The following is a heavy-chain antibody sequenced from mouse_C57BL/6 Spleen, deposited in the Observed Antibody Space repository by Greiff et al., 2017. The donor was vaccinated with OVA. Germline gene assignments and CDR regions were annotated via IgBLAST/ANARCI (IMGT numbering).Heavy chain of an antibody. CDR1: GYSITSGYY. CDR2: ISYDGSN. J-gene: IGHJ2*01. D-gene: IGHD2-4*01. Sequence: EVQLVESGPGLVKPSQSLSLTCSVTGYSITSGYYWNWIRQFPGNKLEWMGYISYDGSNNYNPSLKNRISITRDTSKNQFFLKLNSVTTEDTATYYCATYYDYDGEAYCDYWGQGTTRTVSS. V-gene: IGHV3-6*01. CDR3: ATYYDYDGEAYCDY.